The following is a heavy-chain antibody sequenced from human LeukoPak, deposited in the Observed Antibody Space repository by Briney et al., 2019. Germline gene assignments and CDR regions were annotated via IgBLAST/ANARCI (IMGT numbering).Heavy chain of an antibody. Sequence: SETLSLTCAVYGGSFSGYYWSWNRQPPGKGLEWIGEINHSGSTNYNPSLKSRVTISVDTSKNQFSLKLSSVTAADTAVYYCARGLNLIAAAVHFDYWGQGTLVTVSS. D-gene: IGHD6-13*01. CDR1: GGSFSGYY. CDR2: INHSGST. J-gene: IGHJ4*02. CDR3: ARGLNLIAAAVHFDY. V-gene: IGHV4-34*01.